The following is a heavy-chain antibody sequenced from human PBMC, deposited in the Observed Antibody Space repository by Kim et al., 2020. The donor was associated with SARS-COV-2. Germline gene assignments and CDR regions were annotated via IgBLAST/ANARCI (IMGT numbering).Heavy chain of an antibody. V-gene: IGHV1-69*13. CDR2: IIPIFGTA. CDR1: GGTFSSYA. J-gene: IGHJ6*02. CDR3: ARGQEGYSYGPSSRDYGMDV. D-gene: IGHD5-18*01. Sequence: SVKVSCKASGGTFSSYAISWVRQAPGQGLEWMGGIIPIFGTANYAQKFQGRVTITADESTSTAYMELSSLRSEDTAVYYCARGQEGYSYGPSSRDYGMDVWGQGTTVTVSS.